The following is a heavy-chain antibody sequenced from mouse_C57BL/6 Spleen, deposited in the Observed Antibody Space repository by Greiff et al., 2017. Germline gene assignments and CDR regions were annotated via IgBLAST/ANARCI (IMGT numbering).Heavy chain of an antibody. J-gene: IGHJ2*01. CDR1: GYTFTSYD. CDR3: AREGVITTVVATVRYYFDY. CDR2: IYPRDGST. V-gene: IGHV1-85*01. Sequence: VQLQQSGPELVKPGASVKLSCKASGYTFTSYDINWVKQRPGQGLEWIGWIYPRDGSTKYNEKFKGKATLTVDTSSSTAYMELHSLTSEDSAVYFCAREGVITTVVATVRYYFDYWGQGTTLTVSS. D-gene: IGHD1-1*01.